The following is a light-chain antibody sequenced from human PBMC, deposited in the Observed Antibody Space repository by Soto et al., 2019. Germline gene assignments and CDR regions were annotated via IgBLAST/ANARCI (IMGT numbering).Light chain of an antibody. CDR2: GAS. Sequence: EIVLTQSPGTLSLSPGERATLSCRASQSVSSSYLAWYQQKPGQAPGLLIYGASSRATGIPDRFSGSGSGTDFTLTISRLEPEDCAVYYCQQYGSSSWTFGQGTKVEIK. CDR1: QSVSSSY. J-gene: IGKJ1*01. CDR3: QQYGSSSWT. V-gene: IGKV3-20*01.